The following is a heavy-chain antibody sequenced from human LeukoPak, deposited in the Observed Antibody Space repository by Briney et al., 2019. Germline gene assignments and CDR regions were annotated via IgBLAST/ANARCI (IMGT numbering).Heavy chain of an antibody. Sequence: GGSLRLSCAASGFTFSSYAMSWVRQAPGKGLEWVSAISGRGGSTYYADSVKGRFTISRDNSKNTLYLQMNSLRAEYTAVYYCAKDRQSIVVVIIDYWGQGSLVTVSS. CDR1: GFTFSSYA. D-gene: IGHD3-22*01. CDR2: ISGRGGST. V-gene: IGHV3-23*01. CDR3: AKDRQSIVVVIIDY. J-gene: IGHJ4*02.